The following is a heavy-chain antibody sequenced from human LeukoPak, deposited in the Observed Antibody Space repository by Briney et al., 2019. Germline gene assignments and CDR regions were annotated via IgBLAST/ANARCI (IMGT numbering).Heavy chain of an antibody. J-gene: IGHJ3*02. CDR1: GFTFSSYA. CDR3: AKLSSSWYADAFDI. V-gene: IGHV3-30-3*02. Sequence: PGRSLRLSCAASGFTFSSYAMHWVRQAPGKGLEWVAVISYDGSNKYYADSVKGRFTISRDDSKNTLYLQMNSLRAEDTAVYYCAKLSSSWYADAFDIWGQGTMVTVSS. D-gene: IGHD6-13*01. CDR2: ISYDGSNK.